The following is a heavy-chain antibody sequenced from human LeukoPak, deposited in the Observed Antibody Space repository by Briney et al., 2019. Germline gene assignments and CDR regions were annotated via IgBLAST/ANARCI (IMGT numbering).Heavy chain of an antibody. V-gene: IGHV4-59*01. CDR2: IYYSGST. D-gene: IGHD1-26*01. J-gene: IGHJ4*02. CDR1: GGSISGYY. CDR3: ARGREWEPKVFDY. Sequence: SETLSLTCTVSGGSISGYYWSWIRQPPGRGLEWIGYIYYSGSTNYNPSLKSRVTISVDTSKNQFTLKLSSVTAADTAVYYCARGREWEPKVFDYWGQGTLVTVSS.